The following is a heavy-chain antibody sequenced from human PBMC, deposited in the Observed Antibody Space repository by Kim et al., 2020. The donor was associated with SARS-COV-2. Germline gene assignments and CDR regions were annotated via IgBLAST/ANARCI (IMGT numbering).Heavy chain of an antibody. D-gene: IGHD1-1*01. CDR1: GFTFSSYS. CDR3: ARDLNNVELEQTNFYYMDV. V-gene: IGHV3-21*01. J-gene: IGHJ6*03. Sequence: GGSLRLSCAASGFTFSSYSMNWVRQAPGKGLEWVSSISSSSSYIYYADSVKGRFTISRDNAKNSLYLQMNSLRAEDTAVYYCARDLNNVELEQTNFYYMDVWGKGTTVTVSS. CDR2: ISSSSSYI.